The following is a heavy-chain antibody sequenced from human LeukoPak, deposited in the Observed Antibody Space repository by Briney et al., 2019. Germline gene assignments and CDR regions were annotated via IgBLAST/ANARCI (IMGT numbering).Heavy chain of an antibody. CDR2: ISGSGGST. CDR3: AKPTNDFWSGYPPGWFDP. D-gene: IGHD3-3*01. CDR1: GFTFSSYV. Sequence: GGSLRLSCAASGFTFSSYVMGWVRQAPGKGLEWVSAISGSGGSTYHADSVEGRFTISRDNSKNTLFLQMNSLRAEDTAVYYCAKPTNDFWSGYPPGWFDPWGQGTLVTVSS. V-gene: IGHV3-23*01. J-gene: IGHJ5*02.